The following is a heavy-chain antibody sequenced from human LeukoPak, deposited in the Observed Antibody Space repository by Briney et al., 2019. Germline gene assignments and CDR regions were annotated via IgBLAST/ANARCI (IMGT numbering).Heavy chain of an antibody. D-gene: IGHD5-12*01. Sequence: SETLSLTCAVYGGSFSGYYWSWIRQPPGKGLEWIGEINHSGSTNYNPSLKSRVTISVGTSKNQFSLKLSSVTAADTAVYYCATRGPFLNWGYSGYDSYYFDYWGQGTLVTVSS. CDR1: GGSFSGYY. CDR2: INHSGST. V-gene: IGHV4-34*01. J-gene: IGHJ4*02. CDR3: ATRGPFLNWGYSGYDSYYFDY.